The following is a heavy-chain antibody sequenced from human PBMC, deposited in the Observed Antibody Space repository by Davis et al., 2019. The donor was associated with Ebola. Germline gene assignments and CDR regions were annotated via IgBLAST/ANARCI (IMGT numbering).Heavy chain of an antibody. V-gene: IGHV3-30-3*01. CDR3: ARGGPDGY. Sequence: GGSLRLSCAASGFTFSSYAMHWVRQAPSKGLEWVAVISYDGSNKYYADSVKGRFTISRDNSKNTLYLQMNSLRAEDTAVYYCARGGPDGYWGQGTLVTVSS. CDR1: GFTFSSYA. CDR2: ISYDGSNK. J-gene: IGHJ4*02.